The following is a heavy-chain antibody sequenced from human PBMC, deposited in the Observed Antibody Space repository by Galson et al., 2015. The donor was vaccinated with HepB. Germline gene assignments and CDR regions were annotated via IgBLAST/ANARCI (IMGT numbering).Heavy chain of an antibody. J-gene: IGHJ4*02. CDR2: ISYDGSNK. V-gene: IGHV3-30*18. CDR1: GFTFSSYG. Sequence: SLRLSCAASGFTFSSYGMHWVRQAPGKGLEWVAVISYDGSNKYYADSVKGRFTISRDNSKNTLYLQMNSLRAGDTAVYYCAKEIGSSWYYFDYWGQGTLVTVSS. D-gene: IGHD6-13*01. CDR3: AKEIGSSWYYFDY.